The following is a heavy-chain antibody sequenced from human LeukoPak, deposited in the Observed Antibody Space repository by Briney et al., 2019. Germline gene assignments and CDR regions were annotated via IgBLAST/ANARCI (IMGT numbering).Heavy chain of an antibody. CDR1: GFTFSSYA. Sequence: GGSLRLSCAASGFTFSSYAMSWVRQAPGKGLEWVSVISGSGGSTYYADSVKGRFTISRDDSKNTLYLQMNSLRAEDTAVYYCAKSLYSSSFSFDYWGQGTLVTVSS. D-gene: IGHD6-6*01. CDR3: AKSLYSSSFSFDY. V-gene: IGHV3-23*01. CDR2: ISGSGGST. J-gene: IGHJ4*02.